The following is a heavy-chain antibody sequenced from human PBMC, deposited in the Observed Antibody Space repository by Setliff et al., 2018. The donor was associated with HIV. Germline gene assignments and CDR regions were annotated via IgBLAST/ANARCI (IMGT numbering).Heavy chain of an antibody. CDR2: IYHSGGT. Sequence: PSETLSLTCAVSGYSISSGYYWGWIRQPPGRGLEWIGNIYHSGGTHYNPSLRSRVTISVDTSKNHFSLKLSSVTAADTALYYCASGRGAKGGYDYFGSWGQGTLVTVSS. CDR1: GYSISSGYY. J-gene: IGHJ4*02. D-gene: IGHD5-12*01. CDR3: ASGRGAKGGYDYFGS. V-gene: IGHV4-38-2*01.